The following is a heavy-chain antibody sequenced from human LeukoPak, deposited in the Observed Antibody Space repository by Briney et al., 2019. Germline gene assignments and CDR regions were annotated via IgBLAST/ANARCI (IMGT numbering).Heavy chain of an antibody. D-gene: IGHD3-9*01. CDR1: GGSIGSYY. V-gene: IGHV4-59*01. J-gene: IGHJ5*02. CDR2: IYYSGST. CDR3: ARVHDKGVSWFDP. Sequence: SETLSLTCTVSGGSIGSYYWSWIRQPPGKGLEWIGYIYYSGSTNYNPSLKSRVTISVDTSKNQFSLKLSSVTAADTAVYYCARVHDKGVSWFDPWGQGTLVTVSS.